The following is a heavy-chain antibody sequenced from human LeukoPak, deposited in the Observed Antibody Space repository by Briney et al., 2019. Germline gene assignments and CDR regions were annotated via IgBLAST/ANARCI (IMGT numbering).Heavy chain of an antibody. V-gene: IGHV1-8*01. J-gene: IGHJ6*02. CDR2: MNPNSGNT. Sequence: ASVKVSCRASGYTFTSYDINWVRQATGQGLEWMGWMNPNSGNTGYAQKFQGRVTMTRNTSISTAYMELSSLRSEDTAVYYCARILTGYYPAILQYYYYGMDVWGQGTTVTVSS. CDR1: GYTFTSYD. D-gene: IGHD3-9*01. CDR3: ARILTGYYPAILQYYYYGMDV.